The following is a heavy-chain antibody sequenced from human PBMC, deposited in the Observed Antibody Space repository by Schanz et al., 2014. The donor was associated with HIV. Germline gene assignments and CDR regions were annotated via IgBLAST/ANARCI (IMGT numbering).Heavy chain of an antibody. J-gene: IGHJ4*02. V-gene: IGHV1-69*01. CDR2: IIPLFGTP. CDR3: ARDRYYDGSGQYFESGC. Sequence: QVQLVQSGAEVKKPGASVKVSCKASGGTFSSYGITWVRQAPGQGLEWMGGIIPLFGTPKYAQNFQGRVTITAEESTSTVFMELSRLTSEDTAVYYCARDRYYDGSGQYFESGCWGQGTPVTVSS. D-gene: IGHD3-22*01. CDR1: GGTFSSYG.